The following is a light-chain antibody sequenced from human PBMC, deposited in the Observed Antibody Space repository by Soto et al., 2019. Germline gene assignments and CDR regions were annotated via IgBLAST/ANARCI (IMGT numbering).Light chain of an antibody. J-gene: IGKJ1*01. CDR3: QQYGNSPT. CDR1: ESIISSY. V-gene: IGKV3-20*01. Sequence: EIVLTQSPGTLSLSPGERATLSCRATESIISSYLAWYQQKPGQAPRLLIYGASSRASGIPDRFSGSGSGTGFTLTISRLEPEDFAVYHCQQYGNSPTFGQGTKVEI. CDR2: GAS.